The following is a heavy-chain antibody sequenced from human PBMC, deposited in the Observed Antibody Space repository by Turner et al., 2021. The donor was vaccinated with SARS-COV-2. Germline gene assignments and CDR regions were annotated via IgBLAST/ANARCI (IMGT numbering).Heavy chain of an antibody. CDR1: GVTVSSNY. V-gene: IGHV3-53*01. J-gene: IGHJ6*02. D-gene: IGHD3-10*01. CDR2: IYSGGST. CDR3: ARGGHYYYGLDV. Sequence: EVRLVESGGGLIQPGGSLSLSCAASGVTVSSNYMSWVRQAPGKGLEWVSVIYSGGSTFYSDSVKGRFTISRDNSKNTLYLQMNSLRAEDTAVYYCARGGHYYYGLDVWGQVTTVTVSS.